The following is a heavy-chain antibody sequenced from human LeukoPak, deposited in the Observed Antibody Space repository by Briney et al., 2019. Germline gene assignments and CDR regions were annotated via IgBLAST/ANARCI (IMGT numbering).Heavy chain of an antibody. Sequence: ASVKVSCKASGYTFTSYDINWVRQATGQGLEWMGWMNPNSGNTGYAQKFQGRVTMTRNTSISTAYMELSSLRSEDTAVYYCARDALYDSSGYGLTGDFDYWGQGTLVTVSS. CDR3: ARDALYDSSGYGLTGDFDY. J-gene: IGHJ4*02. CDR1: GYTFTSYD. V-gene: IGHV1-8*01. D-gene: IGHD3-22*01. CDR2: MNPNSGNT.